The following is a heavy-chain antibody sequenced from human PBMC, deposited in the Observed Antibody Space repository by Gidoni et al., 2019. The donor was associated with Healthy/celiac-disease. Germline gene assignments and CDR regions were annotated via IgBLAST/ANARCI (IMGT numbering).Heavy chain of an antibody. CDR1: GFPFDDYA. CDR2: ISWNSGSI. D-gene: IGHD3-22*01. J-gene: IGHJ2*01. CDR3: AKDKGGYYYESSGFAYWYFDL. V-gene: IGHV3-9*01. Sequence: EVQLVESGGGLVQPGRSLRLSCAASGFPFDDYAMHWVRQAPGKGLGCVSGISWNSGSIDYADSVKGRFTISSDNAKNSLYLQMNSLRAEDTALYYCAKDKGGYYYESSGFAYWYFDLWGRGTLVTVSS.